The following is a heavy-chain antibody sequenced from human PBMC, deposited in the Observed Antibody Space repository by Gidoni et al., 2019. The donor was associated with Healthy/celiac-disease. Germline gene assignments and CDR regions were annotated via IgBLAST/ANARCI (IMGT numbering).Heavy chain of an antibody. V-gene: IGHV3-30-3*01. CDR2: ISYDGSNK. CDR3: AREYVGRSSGVDY. CDR1: GFTFSSYA. Sequence: QVQLVESGGGVVQPGRSLRPSCAASGFTFSSYAMHWVRQAPGKGLEWVAVISYDGSNKYYADSVKGRFTISRDNSKNTLYLQMNSLRAEDTAVYYCAREYVGRSSGVDYWGQGTLVTVSS. D-gene: IGHD6-19*01. J-gene: IGHJ4*02.